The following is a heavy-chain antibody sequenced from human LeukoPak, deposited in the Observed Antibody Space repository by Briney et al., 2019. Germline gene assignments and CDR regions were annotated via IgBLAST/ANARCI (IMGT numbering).Heavy chain of an antibody. CDR3: ARGGMTTSPPYFFDY. Sequence: RASVTVSCKVSGGIFSIHALSWVRQAPGQGLEWMGGIIPAFGTATYGQSFQGRVTISADKSTSTAYMEVMSLRSDDTAVYFCARGGMTTSPPYFFDYWGQGTLVTVSS. CDR2: IIPAFGTA. CDR1: GGIFSIHA. D-gene: IGHD5-24*01. V-gene: IGHV1-69*06. J-gene: IGHJ4*02.